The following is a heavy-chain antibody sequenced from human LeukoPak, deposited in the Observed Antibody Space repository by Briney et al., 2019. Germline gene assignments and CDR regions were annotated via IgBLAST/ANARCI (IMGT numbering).Heavy chain of an antibody. D-gene: IGHD6-19*01. CDR1: GYTFTSYA. V-gene: IGHV7-4-1*02. CDR2: ISTNTGNP. CDR3: ARDIAVAGTENFDY. Sequence: GASVKVSCKASGYTFTSYAMNWVRQAPGQGLEWMGWISTNTGNPTYAQGFTGRFVFSLDTSVSTAYLQISSLKAEDTAVYYCARDIAVAGTENFDYWGQGTLVTVSS. J-gene: IGHJ4*02.